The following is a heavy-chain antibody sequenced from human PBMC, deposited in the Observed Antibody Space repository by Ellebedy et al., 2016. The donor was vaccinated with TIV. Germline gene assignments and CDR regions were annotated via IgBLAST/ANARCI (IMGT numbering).Heavy chain of an antibody. CDR2: VSYSGST. Sequence: SETLSLTCTVSGASITSYYWSWIRQPPGKGLEWIGYVSYSGSTNYNPSLKSRVTISVDTSKNQFSLKLNSVTAADTAVYFCARVGLRFGELSTWKWFDPWGQGTLVTVSS. V-gene: IGHV4-59*12. J-gene: IGHJ5*02. D-gene: IGHD3-10*01. CDR1: GASITSYY. CDR3: ARVGLRFGELSTWKWFDP.